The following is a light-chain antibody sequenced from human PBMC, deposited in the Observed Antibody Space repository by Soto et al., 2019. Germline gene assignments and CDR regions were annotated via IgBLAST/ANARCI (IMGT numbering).Light chain of an antibody. CDR2: GAS. Sequence: EIVLTQSPGSLSLSPVDRATVSCRASQSVRSSYLAWYQQKPGQAPRLLIYGASTRATGIPDRFSGSGSGTDFTLTISRLEPEDFAVYYCQQYGSAITFGQGTRLEIK. CDR3: QQYGSAIT. V-gene: IGKV3-20*01. J-gene: IGKJ5*01. CDR1: QSVRSSY.